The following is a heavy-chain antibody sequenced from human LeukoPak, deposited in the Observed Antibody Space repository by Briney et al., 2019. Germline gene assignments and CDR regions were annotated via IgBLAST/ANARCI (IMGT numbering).Heavy chain of an antibody. Sequence: PGGSLRLSCAASGFTFSSYSMNWVRQAPGKGLEWVSYISSSSSTIYYADSVKGRFTISRDNAKNSLYLQMNSLRAVDTAVYYCAKSLEAPSFDYWGQGTLVTVSS. CDR2: ISSSSSTI. J-gene: IGHJ4*02. V-gene: IGHV3-48*01. CDR3: AKSLEAPSFDY. CDR1: GFTFSSYS.